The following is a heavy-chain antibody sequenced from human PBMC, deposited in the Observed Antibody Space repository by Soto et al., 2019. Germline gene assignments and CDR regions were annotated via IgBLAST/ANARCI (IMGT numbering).Heavy chain of an antibody. Sequence: QITLKESGPTLVKPTQTLTLTCTFSGFSLSTSGVGVGWIRQPPGKALEWLALIYWDDDKRYIPSLKSRLAIPKGTSKTQMVLTMTNMDPVDTPTYYCAHRPSYCSGGSCYSGFDYWGQGTLVTVSS. J-gene: IGHJ4*02. V-gene: IGHV2-5*02. CDR2: IYWDDDK. CDR3: AHRPSYCSGGSCYSGFDY. D-gene: IGHD2-15*01. CDR1: GFSLSTSGVG.